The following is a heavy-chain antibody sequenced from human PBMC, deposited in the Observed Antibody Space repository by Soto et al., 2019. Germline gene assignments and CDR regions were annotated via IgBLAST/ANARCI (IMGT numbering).Heavy chain of an antibody. V-gene: IGHV4-34*01. Sequence: PSETLSLTCAVYGGSFSGYYWSWIRQPPGKGLEWIGEINHSGSTNYNPSLKSRVTISVDTSKNQFSLKLSSVTAADTAVYYCASIGEAVAGYYYYYGMDVWGKGTTVTVSS. J-gene: IGHJ6*04. CDR2: INHSGST. CDR3: ASIGEAVAGYYYYYGMDV. CDR1: GGSFSGYY. D-gene: IGHD6-19*01.